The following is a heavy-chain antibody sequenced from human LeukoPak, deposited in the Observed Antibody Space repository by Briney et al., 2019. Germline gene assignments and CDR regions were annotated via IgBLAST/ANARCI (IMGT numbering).Heavy chain of an antibody. D-gene: IGHD3-22*01. CDR3: AKDLENYYDSSGYVDY. CDR1: RFTLSSYG. J-gene: IGHJ4*02. V-gene: IGHV3-30*18. CDR2: ILDDGSNK. Sequence: PGGSPRHSPVDPRFTLSSYGMHWVRPAPGKGLGWVAAILDDGSNKYYADTVKGRFTISRDNSKNTVYLQMKSLRPEDTAVYYCAKDLENYYDSSGYVDYWGQGTLVTVSS.